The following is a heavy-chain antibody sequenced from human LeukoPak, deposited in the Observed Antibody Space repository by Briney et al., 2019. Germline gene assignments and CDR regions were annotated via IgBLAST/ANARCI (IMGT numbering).Heavy chain of an antibody. D-gene: IGHD1-14*01. CDR2: FYYSDIT. CDR3: ARFPGGAEYRHYYYMDV. CDR1: GGSISNYF. V-gene: IGHV4-59*01. J-gene: IGHJ6*03. Sequence: SETLSLTCTVSGGSISNYFWSWIRQPPGKGLECIGFFYYSDITYYNPSLKSRVTISLDTSNNQFSLKLSSVTAADTAVYYCARFPGGAEYRHYYYMDVWGKGTTVTVSS.